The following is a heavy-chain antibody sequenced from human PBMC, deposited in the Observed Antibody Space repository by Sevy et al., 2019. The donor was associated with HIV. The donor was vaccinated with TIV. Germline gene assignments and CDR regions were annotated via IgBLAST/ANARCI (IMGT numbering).Heavy chain of an antibody. V-gene: IGHV1-2*05. CDR1: GYTFSGYY. CDR2: FNPKSGGT. Sequence: ASVKVSCKASGYTFSGYYIHWVRQAPGQGLEWMGRFNPKSGGTNYAQKFQGRVTMTTDTSISTAYMDLSRLRSDDTVVYYCAGGLEYCGSIDCPFGFWGQGTLVTVSS. D-gene: IGHD2-2*01. J-gene: IGHJ4*02. CDR3: AGGLEYCGSIDCPFGF.